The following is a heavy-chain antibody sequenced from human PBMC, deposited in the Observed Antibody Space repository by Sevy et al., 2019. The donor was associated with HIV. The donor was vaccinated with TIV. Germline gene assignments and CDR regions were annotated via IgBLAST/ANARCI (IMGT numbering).Heavy chain of an antibody. CDR1: GDSISGYY. V-gene: IGHV4-59*01. CDR3: ARAAANYYYAMDV. CDR2: IYYNGRT. Sequence: SETLSLTCTVFGDSISGYYWSWIRQSPGKGLQWIGYIYYNGRTNYDPSLKSRVTISTDTYKNQFSLKLSSVTAADTAIYYCARAAANYYYAMDVWGQGTTVTVSS. J-gene: IGHJ6*02.